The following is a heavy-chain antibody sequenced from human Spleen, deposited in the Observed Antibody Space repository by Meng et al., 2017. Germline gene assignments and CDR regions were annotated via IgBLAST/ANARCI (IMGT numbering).Heavy chain of an antibody. CDR2: IYYSGST. J-gene: IGHJ4*02. CDR1: GGSISSGGYY. V-gene: IGHV4-31*03. Sequence: QVQLQQSGPGLVKPSQTLSLSCTVSGGSISSGGYYWSWIRQRPGKGLEWIGYIYYSGSTYYNPSLKSRLTISVDTSQNQFSLKLSSVTAADTAVYYCASWIYSCGWQWGQGTLVTVSS. D-gene: IGHD6-19*01. CDR3: ASWIYSCGWQ.